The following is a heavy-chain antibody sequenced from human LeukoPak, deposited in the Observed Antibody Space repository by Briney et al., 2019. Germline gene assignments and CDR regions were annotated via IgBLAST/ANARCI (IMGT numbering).Heavy chain of an antibody. CDR2: ISYDGSNK. V-gene: IGHV3-30-3*01. CDR3: AKDYDILTGPDY. Sequence: GGSLRLPCAASGFTFSSYAMHWVRQAPGKGLEWVAVISYDGSNKYYADSVKGRFTISRDNSKNTLYLQMNSLRAEDTAVYYCAKDYDILTGPDYWGQGTLVTVSS. D-gene: IGHD3-9*01. CDR1: GFTFSSYA. J-gene: IGHJ4*02.